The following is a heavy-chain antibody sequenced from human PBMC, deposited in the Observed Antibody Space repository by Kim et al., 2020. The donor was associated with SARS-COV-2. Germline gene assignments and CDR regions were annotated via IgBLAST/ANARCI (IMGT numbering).Heavy chain of an antibody. V-gene: IGHV3-64D*09. Sequence: GGSLRLSCSASGFTFSSYAMHWVRQAPGKGLEYVSAISSNGSSTYYADSVKGRFTISRDNSKNTLYLQMSSLRAEDTAVYYCVKVGRSRWHCYLYAFDVWGQGTMVTVSS. J-gene: IGHJ3*01. CDR3: VKVGRSRWHCYLYAFDV. CDR2: ISSNGSST. D-gene: IGHD2-21*02. CDR1: GFTFSSYA.